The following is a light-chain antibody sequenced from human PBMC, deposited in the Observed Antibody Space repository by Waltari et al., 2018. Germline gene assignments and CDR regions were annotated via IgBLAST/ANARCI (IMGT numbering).Light chain of an antibody. CDR1: SSNIGSNP. V-gene: IGLV1-44*01. Sequence: QSMLTQPPSGSGTPGRRVTISCSGSSSNIGSNPVNWYQQLPRTAPKLVILSNNERPSGVPDRFSASKSGTSASLAISGLQSEDEANYYCATWDDTLKGPVFGGGTKLIVL. J-gene: IGLJ2*01. CDR3: ATWDDTLKGPV. CDR2: SNN.